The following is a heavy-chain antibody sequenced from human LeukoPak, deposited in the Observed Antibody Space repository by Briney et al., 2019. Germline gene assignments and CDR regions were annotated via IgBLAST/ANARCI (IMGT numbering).Heavy chain of an antibody. Sequence: WVTVSCMASGCTLRRYLIRWLRPAPGRGRAWMGGIFPILGIANYAQKFQGILTITAEKSTSTAYMELSSLRSEDSAVYYWASGRLGDCSGGRCYSLAYWGQGTLVTVSS. V-gene: IGHV1-69*02. CDR2: IFPILGIA. CDR1: GCTLRRYL. D-gene: IGHD2-15*01. J-gene: IGHJ4*02. CDR3: ASGRLGDCSGGRCYSLAY.